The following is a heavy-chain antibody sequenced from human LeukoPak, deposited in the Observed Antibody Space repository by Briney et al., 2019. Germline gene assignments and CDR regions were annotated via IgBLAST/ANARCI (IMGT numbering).Heavy chain of an antibody. J-gene: IGHJ5*02. CDR2: IYHSGST. Sequence: SETLSLTCAVSGGSISSGGYSWSWIRQPPGKGLEWIGYIYHSGSTYYNPSLKSRVTISVDRSKNQFSLKLGTVTAADTAVYYCARDLSLSNWNRLGWFDPWGQGTLVTVSS. V-gene: IGHV4-30-2*01. CDR3: ARDLSLSNWNRLGWFDP. CDR1: GGSISSGGYS. D-gene: IGHD1-1*01.